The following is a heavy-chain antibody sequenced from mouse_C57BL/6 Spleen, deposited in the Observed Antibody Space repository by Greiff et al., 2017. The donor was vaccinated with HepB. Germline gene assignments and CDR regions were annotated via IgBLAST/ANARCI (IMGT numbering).Heavy chain of an antibody. CDR2: ISDGGSYT. CDR3: ARDGRLFAY. CDR1: GFTFSSYA. V-gene: IGHV5-4*01. J-gene: IGHJ3*01. D-gene: IGHD4-1*01. Sequence: DVHLVESGGGLVKPGGSLKLSCAASGFTFSSYAMSWVRQTPEKRLEWVATISDGGSYTYYPDNVKGRFTISRDNAKNNLYLQMSHLKSEDTAMYYCARDGRLFAYWGQGTLVTVSA.